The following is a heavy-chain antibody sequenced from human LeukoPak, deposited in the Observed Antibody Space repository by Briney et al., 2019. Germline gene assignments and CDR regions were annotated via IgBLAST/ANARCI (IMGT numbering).Heavy chain of an antibody. CDR2: IITYNGNT. D-gene: IGHD4-17*01. Sequence: ASVKVSCKTSGYTFTSYGLSWVRQAPGQGLEWMGCIITYNGNTYYSQKLQGRVTMTTDTSTSTAYIELRSLRSDDTAVYYCAKTTVTSEEYFYYYMDVWGKGTTVTVS. CDR1: GYTFTSYG. J-gene: IGHJ6*03. V-gene: IGHV1-18*01. CDR3: AKTTVTSEEYFYYYMDV.